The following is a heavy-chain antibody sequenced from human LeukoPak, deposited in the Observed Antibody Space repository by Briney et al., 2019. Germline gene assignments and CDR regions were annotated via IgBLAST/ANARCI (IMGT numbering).Heavy chain of an antibody. CDR2: ISAYNGST. J-gene: IGHJ5*02. CDR3: ARSYSSSWLDP. Sequence: GASVKVSCKASGYTFTSYGIGWVRQAPGQGLEWMGWISAYNGSTNYAQKLQGRVTMTTDTSTSTAYMELRSPGSDDTAVYYCARSYSSSWLDPWGQGTLVTVSS. D-gene: IGHD6-13*01. V-gene: IGHV1-18*01. CDR1: GYTFTSYG.